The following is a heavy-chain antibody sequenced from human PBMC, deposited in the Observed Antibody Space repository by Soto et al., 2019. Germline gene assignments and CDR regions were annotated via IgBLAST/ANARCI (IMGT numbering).Heavy chain of an antibody. J-gene: IGHJ4*02. D-gene: IGHD2-2*01. Sequence: GGSLRLSCAASGFTFSSYGMHWVRQAPGKGLEWVAVISYDGSNKYYADSVKGRFTISRDNSKNTLYLQMNSLRAEDTAVYYCAKFGPCSSTSCYYGSGSPYDYWGQGTLVTVSS. V-gene: IGHV3-30*18. CDR1: GFTFSSYG. CDR3: AKFGPCSSTSCYYGSGSPYDY. CDR2: ISYDGSNK.